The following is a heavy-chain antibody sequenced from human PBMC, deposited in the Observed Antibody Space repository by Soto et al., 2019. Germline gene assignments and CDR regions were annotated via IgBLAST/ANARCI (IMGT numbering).Heavy chain of an antibody. Sequence: QVQLVQSGAEVKKPGSSVKVSCKASGCTLSSYTFSWVRQAPGQGLEWMGRVIPTLGVTNYAKKFQGRFTIVVDTSTSTAFMELNSLRYEVTAVYYCARDKGYCSDTSCPDFDYWGQVTLVTVSS. CDR3: ARDKGYCSDTSCPDFDY. J-gene: IGHJ4*02. V-gene: IGHV1-69*08. D-gene: IGHD2-15*01. CDR2: VIPTLGVT. CDR1: GCTLSSYT.